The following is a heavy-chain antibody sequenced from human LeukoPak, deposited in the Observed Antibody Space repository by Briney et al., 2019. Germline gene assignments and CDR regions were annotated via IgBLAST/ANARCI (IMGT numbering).Heavy chain of an antibody. CDR3: ARDPPRIVVVVAATNYYGMDV. Sequence: ASVKVSCKASGYTFSNYAFNWVRQAPGQGLEWMGWISAYNGNTNYAQKLQGRVTMTTDTSTSTAYMELRSLRSDDTAVYYCARDPPRIVVVVAATNYYGMDVWGQGTTVTVSS. CDR2: ISAYNGNT. V-gene: IGHV1-18*01. J-gene: IGHJ6*02. D-gene: IGHD2-15*01. CDR1: GYTFSNYA.